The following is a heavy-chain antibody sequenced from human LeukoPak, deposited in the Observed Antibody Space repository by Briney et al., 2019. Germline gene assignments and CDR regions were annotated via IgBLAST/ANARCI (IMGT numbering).Heavy chain of an antibody. CDR1: GFTFSWYW. V-gene: IGHV3-7*01. J-gene: IGHJ4*02. D-gene: IGHD2-21*02. Sequence: GGSLRLSCAASGFTFSWYWMSWVRHAPGKGLESVANIKEDGSEKYYVDSVKGRFTISRDNAKNSLYLQMNSLRVEDTAVYYCARLTRGSTEVHWGQGTLVTVSS. CDR3: ARLTRGSTEVH. CDR2: IKEDGSEK.